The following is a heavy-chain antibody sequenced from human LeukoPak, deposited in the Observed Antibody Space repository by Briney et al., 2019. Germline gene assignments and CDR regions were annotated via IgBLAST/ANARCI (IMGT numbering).Heavy chain of an antibody. Sequence: GGSLRLSCVISGFTVSRKYMSWVRQAPGKGLEWVANIKQDGNEKYYADSVKGRFTISRDNGKNSLDLQMNSLRADDTAFYYCARDTLGEGEDANYAVYYFDYWGQGTVVTVSS. CDR2: IKQDGNEK. CDR1: GFTVSRKY. V-gene: IGHV3-7*01. D-gene: IGHD4/OR15-4a*01. CDR3: ARDTLGEGEDANYAVYYFDY. J-gene: IGHJ4*02.